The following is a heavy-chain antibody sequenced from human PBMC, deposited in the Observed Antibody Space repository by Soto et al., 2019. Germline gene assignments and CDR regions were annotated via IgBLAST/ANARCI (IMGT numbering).Heavy chain of an antibody. CDR1: GFTFSSYA. Sequence: QVQLVESGGGVVQPGRSLRLSCAASGFTFSSYAMHWVRQAPGKGLEWVAVISYDGSNKYYADSVKGRFTISRDNSKNTLYLQMNSLRAEDTAVYYCARDGGEQWLGLDYWGQGTLVTVSS. D-gene: IGHD6-19*01. CDR2: ISYDGSNK. V-gene: IGHV3-30-3*01. CDR3: ARDGGEQWLGLDY. J-gene: IGHJ4*02.